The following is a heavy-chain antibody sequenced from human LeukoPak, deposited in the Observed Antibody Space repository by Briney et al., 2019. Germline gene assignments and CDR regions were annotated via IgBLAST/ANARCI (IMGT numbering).Heavy chain of an antibody. CDR1: GFTFSNYG. Sequence: GGSLRLSCAASGFTFSNYGMIWVRQAPGKGLEWVSGISGSGGSSYLADSVKGRFIISRDNSKNTLYLQMNSLRADDTAVCFCAKDRPTVYSSSWLHFLDSWGQGTLVTVSS. V-gene: IGHV3-23*01. CDR2: ISGSGGSS. D-gene: IGHD6-13*01. CDR3: AKDRPTVYSSSWLHFLDS. J-gene: IGHJ4*02.